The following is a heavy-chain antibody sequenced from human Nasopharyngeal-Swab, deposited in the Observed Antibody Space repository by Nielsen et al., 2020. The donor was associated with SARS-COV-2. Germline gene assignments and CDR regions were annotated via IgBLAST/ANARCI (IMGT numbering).Heavy chain of an antibody. Sequence: WIRQPPGKGLEWVSYISSSGSTIYSADSVKGRFTISRDNAKNSLCLQMNSLRAEDTAVYYCARDKDVVVPAAIDYYYYGMDVWGQGTTVTVSS. CDR2: ISSSGSTI. CDR3: ARDKDVVVPAAIDYYYYGMDV. J-gene: IGHJ6*02. D-gene: IGHD2-2*01. V-gene: IGHV3-11*04.